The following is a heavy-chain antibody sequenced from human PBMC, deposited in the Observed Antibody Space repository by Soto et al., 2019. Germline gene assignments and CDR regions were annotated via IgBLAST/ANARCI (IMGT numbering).Heavy chain of an antibody. CDR2: ISAYNGNT. J-gene: IGHJ4*02. D-gene: IGHD6-6*01. CDR3: ARGHSSSYVGDY. V-gene: IGHV1-18*04. CDR1: GYTFTSNG. Sequence: PPAKLSCKASGYTFTSNGISWVRPAPGQGLEWMGWISAYNGNTNYAQKLQGRVTMTTDTSTSTAYMELRSLRSDDTAVYYCARGHSSSYVGDYWGQGTLVIVSS.